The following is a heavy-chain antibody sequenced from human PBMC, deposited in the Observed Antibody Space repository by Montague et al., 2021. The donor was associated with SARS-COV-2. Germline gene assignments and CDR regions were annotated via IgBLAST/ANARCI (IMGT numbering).Heavy chain of an antibody. CDR1: GGSMSDHY. J-gene: IGHJ5*02. V-gene: IGHV4-59*11. CDR3: ARAVSVRRAVNWFDP. D-gene: IGHD3-10*01. Sequence: SETLSLTCTVSGGSMSDHYWAWIRQPPGKGLEWLAYIYYSGGINSNASLKSRVSMSVDTSKNQFSLKLTSVTAADTAVYYCARAVSVRRAVNWFDPWGQGTRVTAPS. CDR2: IYYSGGI.